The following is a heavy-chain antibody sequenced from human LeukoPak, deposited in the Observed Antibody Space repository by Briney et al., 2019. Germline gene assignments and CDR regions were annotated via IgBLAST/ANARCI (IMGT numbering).Heavy chain of an antibody. CDR2: ISGSGGNT. J-gene: IGHJ4*02. CDR1: GFTFSSYA. V-gene: IGHV3-23*01. Sequence: PGGSLRLSCATSGFTFSSYAMGWVRQAPGKGLERVSAISGSGGNTYYADSVRGRFTISRDNSQNTLYLQMNSLRAEDTAVYYCAKGGTWGTYYFDYWGQGTLVTVSS. CDR3: AKGGTWGTYYFDY. D-gene: IGHD2-15*01.